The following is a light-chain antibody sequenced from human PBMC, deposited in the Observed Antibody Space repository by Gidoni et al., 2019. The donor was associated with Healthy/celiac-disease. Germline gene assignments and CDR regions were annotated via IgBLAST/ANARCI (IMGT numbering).Light chain of an antibody. CDR3: QQRSNWPPT. J-gene: IGKJ2*01. CDR1: QSVSSY. CDR2: DAS. V-gene: IGKV3-11*01. Sequence: EIVLTQSPATLSLSPGDRATLSCRASQSVSSYLAWYQQKPGQAPRLLIYDASNRATGIPARFSGSGSGTDFTLTISSLEPEDFAVYYCQQRSNWPPTFGQXTKLEIK.